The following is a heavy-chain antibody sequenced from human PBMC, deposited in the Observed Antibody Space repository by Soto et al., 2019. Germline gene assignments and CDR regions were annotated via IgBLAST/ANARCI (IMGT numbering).Heavy chain of an antibody. D-gene: IGHD3-3*01. J-gene: IGHJ6*02. Sequence: GGSLRLSCAASGFTFDDYAMHWVRQAPGKGLEWVSGITWDSGSIHYADSVKGRVTISRDNAKNSLYLQMNSLRPDDTALYYCAKAVRFLEWLLSDYYGMDVWGQGTTVTVSS. CDR2: ITWDSGSI. CDR3: AKAVRFLEWLLSDYYGMDV. V-gene: IGHV3-9*01. CDR1: GFTFDDYA.